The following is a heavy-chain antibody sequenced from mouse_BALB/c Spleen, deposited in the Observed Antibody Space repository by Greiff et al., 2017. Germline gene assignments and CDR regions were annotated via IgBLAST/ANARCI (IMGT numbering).Heavy chain of an antibody. CDR1: GFTFSSFG. D-gene: IGHD2-2*01. V-gene: IGHV5-17*02. CDR3: ARGDGYDWYFDV. J-gene: IGHJ1*01. Sequence: EVQGVESGGGLVQPGGSRKLSCAASGFTFSSFGMHWVRQAPEKGLEWVAYISSGSSTIYYADTVKGRFTISRDNPKNTLFLQMTSLRSEDTAMYYCARGDGYDWYFDVWGAGTTVTVSS. CDR2: ISSGSSTI.